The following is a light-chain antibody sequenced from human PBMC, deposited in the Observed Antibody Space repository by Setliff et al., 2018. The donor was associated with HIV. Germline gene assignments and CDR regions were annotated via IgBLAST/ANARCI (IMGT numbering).Light chain of an antibody. CDR1: SSDVGSYNL. J-gene: IGLJ1*01. Sequence: QSALAQPASVSGPPGQSITMSCTGTSSDVGSYNLVSWYQQHPGKAPKLMLYEVNKRPSGVSNRFSGSKSGNTASLTISGLQAEDEADYYCCSYAGSSTYVFGTGTRSPS. V-gene: IGLV2-23*02. CDR2: EVN. CDR3: CSYAGSSTYV.